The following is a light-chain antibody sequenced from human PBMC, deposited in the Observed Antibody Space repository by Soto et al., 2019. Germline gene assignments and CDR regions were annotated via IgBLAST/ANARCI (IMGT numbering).Light chain of an antibody. J-gene: IGLJ1*01. CDR2: DVS. Sequence: QSALTQPASVSGSPGQSITICCTGTSSDVGGYNYVSWYQQHPGKAPKLMIYDVSNRPSGVSNRFSGSKSGNTASLTISGLQAEDEADYYCSSYTSSSTLYVFRTGTQLTAL. CDR1: SSDVGGYNY. V-gene: IGLV2-14*01. CDR3: SSYTSSSTLYV.